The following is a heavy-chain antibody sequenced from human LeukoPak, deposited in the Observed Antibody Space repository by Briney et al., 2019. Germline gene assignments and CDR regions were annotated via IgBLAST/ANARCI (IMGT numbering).Heavy chain of an antibody. V-gene: IGHV3-66*01. CDR2: IYSGGST. CDR1: GFTVSSNY. Sequence: GGSLRLSCAASGFTVSSNYMSWVRQAPGKGLEWVSVIYSGGSTYYADSVKGRFTISRDNSKNTLYPQMNSLRAEDTAVYYCARARGSYVFDPWGQGTLVTVSS. J-gene: IGHJ5*02. CDR3: ARARGSYVFDP. D-gene: IGHD1-26*01.